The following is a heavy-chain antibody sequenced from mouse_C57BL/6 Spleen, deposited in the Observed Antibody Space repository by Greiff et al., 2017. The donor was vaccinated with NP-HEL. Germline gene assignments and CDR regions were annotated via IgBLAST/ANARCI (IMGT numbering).Heavy chain of an antibody. CDR2: IDPEDGDT. CDR1: GFNIKDYY. J-gene: IGHJ2*01. CDR3: TKWILGYYFDY. D-gene: IGHD2-3*01. V-gene: IGHV14-1*01. Sequence: VQLQQSGAELVRPGASVKLSCTASGFNIKDYYMHWVKQRPEQGLEWIGRIDPEDGDTEYAPKFQGKATMTADTSSNTAYLQLSSLTSEDTAVYYCTKWILGYYFDYWGQGTTLTVSS.